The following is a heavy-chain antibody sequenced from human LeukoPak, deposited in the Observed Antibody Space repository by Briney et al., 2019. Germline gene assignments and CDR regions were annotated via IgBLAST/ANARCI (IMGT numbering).Heavy chain of an antibody. CDR2: INPSGGST. CDR1: GYTFTSYY. Sequence: GASVKVSCKASGYTFTSYYMHWVRQAPGLGLEWMGIINPSGGSTSYAQKFQGRVTMTRDTSTSTVYMELSSLRSEDTAVYYCARDSSGDYESDYWGQGTLVTVSS. V-gene: IGHV1-46*01. J-gene: IGHJ4*02. CDR3: ARDSSGDYESDY. D-gene: IGHD4-17*01.